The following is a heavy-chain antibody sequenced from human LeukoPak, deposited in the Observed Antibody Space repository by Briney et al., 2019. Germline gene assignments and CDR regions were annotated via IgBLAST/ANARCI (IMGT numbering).Heavy chain of an antibody. CDR2: ISSSSSTI. Sequence: GGSLRLSCAASGFTFSSYSMNWVRQAPGKGLEWVSYISSSSSTIYYADSVKGRFTISRDNAKNSLYLQMNSLRAEDTAVYYCAQEGLADYYDSSGYLGYWGQGTLVTVSS. J-gene: IGHJ4*02. CDR1: GFTFSSYS. D-gene: IGHD3-22*01. CDR3: AQEGLADYYDSSGYLGY. V-gene: IGHV3-48*01.